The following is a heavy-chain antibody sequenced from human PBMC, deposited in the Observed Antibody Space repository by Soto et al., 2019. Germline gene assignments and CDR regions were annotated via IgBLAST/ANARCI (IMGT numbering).Heavy chain of an antibody. CDR2: IIPIFGTA. Sequence: SVKVSCKASGGTFSIYAISWVRQAPGQGLEWMGGIIPIFGTANYAQKLQGRVTMTTDTSTSTAYMELRSLRSDDTAVYYCARASGSSYWFDPWGQGTLVTVSS. J-gene: IGHJ5*02. CDR1: GGTFSIYA. D-gene: IGHD1-26*01. V-gene: IGHV1-69*05. CDR3: ARASGSSYWFDP.